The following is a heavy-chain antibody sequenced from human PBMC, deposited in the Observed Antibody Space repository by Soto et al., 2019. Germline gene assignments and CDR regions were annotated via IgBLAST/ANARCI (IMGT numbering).Heavy chain of an antibody. J-gene: IGHJ4*02. CDR3: ARDQTGITTTGGGRIDH. CDR1: GFTFSTHA. Sequence: QVQLVESGGGVVQPGRSLRLSCAASGFTFSTHAMHWVRQAPGKXXECVAIVSFDGSNKYYADSVKGRFTISRDNSKNTLYLQMSGLTPEDTAVYYRARDQTGITTTGGGRIDHWGQGTLVTVSS. V-gene: IGHV3-30-3*01. CDR2: VSFDGSNK. D-gene: IGHD1-20*01.